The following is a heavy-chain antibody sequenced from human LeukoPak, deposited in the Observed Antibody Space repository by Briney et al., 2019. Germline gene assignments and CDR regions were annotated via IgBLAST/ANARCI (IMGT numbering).Heavy chain of an antibody. D-gene: IGHD3-16*01. CDR3: ARAGGFYPYYYYMDV. V-gene: IGHV3-21*01. CDR2: ITSSSSYI. CDR1: GFTFSSYS. Sequence: PGGSLRLSCAGSGFTFSSYSMNWVRQAPGKGLEWVSSITSSSSYIYYADSVKGRFTISRDNAKKSVYLQMNSLRAEDTAVYYCARAGGFYPYYYYMDVWGKGTTVTISS. J-gene: IGHJ6*03.